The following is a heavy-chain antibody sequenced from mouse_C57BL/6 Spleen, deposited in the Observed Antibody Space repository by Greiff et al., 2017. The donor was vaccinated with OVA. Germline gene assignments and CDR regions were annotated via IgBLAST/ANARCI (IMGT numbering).Heavy chain of an antibody. V-gene: IGHV5-17*01. CDR2: ISSGSSTI. CDR1: GFTFSDYG. J-gene: IGHJ4*01. CDR3: ARDTVVSMDY. Sequence: VKLVDSGGGLVKPGGSLKLSCAASGFTFSDYGMHWVRQAPEKGLEWVAYISSGSSTIYYADTVKGRFTISRDNAKNTLFLRMTSLRSEDTAMYYCARDTVVSMDYWGQGTSVTVSS. D-gene: IGHD1-1*01.